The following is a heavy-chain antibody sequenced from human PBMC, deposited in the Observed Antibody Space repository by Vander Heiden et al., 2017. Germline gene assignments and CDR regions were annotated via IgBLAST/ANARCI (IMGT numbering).Heavy chain of an antibody. CDR3: VRDRFVAVPTAAQHYYGMDV. CDR2: IDNSGST. Sequence: QLQLQESGPGLVKPSETLSLTCSVSGGSISSYFWSWIRQPPGKGLEWIGYIDNSGSTDYNPSLKSRDTISRDTSKNQVSLKLNAVTAADTAVYYCVRDRFVAVPTAAQHYYGMDVWGQGTTVTVSS. J-gene: IGHJ6*02. D-gene: IGHD2-2*01. CDR1: GGSISSYF. V-gene: IGHV4-59*01.